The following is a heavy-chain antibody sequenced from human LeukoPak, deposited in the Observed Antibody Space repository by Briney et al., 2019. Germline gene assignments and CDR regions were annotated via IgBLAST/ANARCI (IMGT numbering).Heavy chain of an antibody. CDR1: GYTFSDSY. CDR2: INPNSGAT. Sequence: ASVKVSCKASGYTFSDSYVHWVRQAPGQGLEWMGWINPNSGATNYAQKFQGRVTMTRDTSNSTAYMELTGLRSDDTAVYYCARDLYYYYMDVWGKGTTVTVSS. J-gene: IGHJ6*03. CDR3: ARDLYYYYMDV. V-gene: IGHV1-2*02.